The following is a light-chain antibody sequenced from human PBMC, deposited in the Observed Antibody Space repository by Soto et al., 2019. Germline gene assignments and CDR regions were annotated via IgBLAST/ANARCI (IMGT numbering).Light chain of an antibody. CDR2: KAS. Sequence: DIQMTQSPSTLYASVGDRVTITCRASQSIGASLAWFQQKPGKAPNLLIYKASSLESGVPSRFSGSGSGTEFTLTISTLQPDEFSTYYCQQYNSSPLTFGGGTKVEIK. CDR3: QQYNSSPLT. V-gene: IGKV1-5*03. CDR1: QSIGAS. J-gene: IGKJ4*01.